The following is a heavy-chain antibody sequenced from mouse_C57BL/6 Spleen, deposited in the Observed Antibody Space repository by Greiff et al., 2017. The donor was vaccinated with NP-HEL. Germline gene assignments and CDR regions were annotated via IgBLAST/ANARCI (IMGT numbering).Heavy chain of an antibody. D-gene: IGHD2-5*01. V-gene: IGHV1-18*01. Sequence: VQLQQSGPELVKPGASVKIPCKASGYTFTDYNMDWVKQSHGKSLEWIGDINPNNGGTIYNQKFKGKATLTVDKSSSTAYMELRSLISEDTAVYYCARQGYYSKLYWYFDVWGTGTTVTVSS. CDR1: GYTFTDYN. CDR3: ARQGYYSKLYWYFDV. J-gene: IGHJ1*03. CDR2: INPNNGGT.